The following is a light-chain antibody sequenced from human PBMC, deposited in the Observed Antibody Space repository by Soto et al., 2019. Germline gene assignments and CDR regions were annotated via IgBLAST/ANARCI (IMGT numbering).Light chain of an antibody. Sequence: EIVLTQSPATLSLSPGERATLSCRASQSVSSDLAWYQQKPGQAPRLLIYDASNRATGIPARFSGSGSGTDFPLTISMLESEDLAVYYCQGRSYCARAFGRGTKLEIK. CDR1: QSVSSD. J-gene: IGKJ2*01. CDR3: QGRSYCARA. CDR2: DAS. V-gene: IGKV3-11*01.